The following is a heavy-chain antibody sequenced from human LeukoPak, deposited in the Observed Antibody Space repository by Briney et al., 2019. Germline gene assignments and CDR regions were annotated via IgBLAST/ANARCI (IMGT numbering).Heavy chain of an antibody. D-gene: IGHD1-26*01. CDR1: GGSISSSSYY. V-gene: IGHV4-39*01. Sequence: PSETLSLTCTVSGGSISSSSYYWGWIRQPPGKGLEWIGSIYYSGSTYYNPSLKSRVTISVDTSKNQFSLKLSSVTAADTAVYYCARWELLAYYYFDYWGQGTLVTVSS. CDR2: IYYSGST. J-gene: IGHJ4*02. CDR3: ARWELLAYYYFDY.